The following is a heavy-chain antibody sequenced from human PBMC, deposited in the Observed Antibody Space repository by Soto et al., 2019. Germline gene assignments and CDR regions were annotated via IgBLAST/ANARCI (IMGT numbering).Heavy chain of an antibody. CDR2: SSAKNGNT. V-gene: IGHV1-18*04. CDR1: GYNLSTYT. Sequence: QVHLLQSVGEVKKPGASVIGSCKASGYNLSTYTINWVRQAPGPGVEWIWWSSAKNGNTDYPRKFQGRVTVTMDTSTTTTYMEVRNLSSDDTAVYDCARGYFDYFFDFGCQGAVGTVGS. D-gene: IGHD3-9*01. CDR3: ARGYFDYFFDF. J-gene: IGHJ4*02.